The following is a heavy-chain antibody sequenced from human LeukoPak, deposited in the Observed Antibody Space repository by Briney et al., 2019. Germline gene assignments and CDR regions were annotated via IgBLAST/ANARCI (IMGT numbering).Heavy chain of an antibody. CDR1: GGSISSSSYY. CDR3: ARHWGFRKYGSTSFYYFDY. J-gene: IGHJ4*02. V-gene: IGHV4-39*01. D-gene: IGHD2-2*01. CDR2: IYYSGST. Sequence: PSETLSLTCTVSGGSISSSSYYWGWIRQPPGKELEWIGSIYYSGSTYYNPSLKSRVTISVDTSKNQFSLKLSSVTAADTAVYYCARHWGFRKYGSTSFYYFDYWGQGTLVTVSS.